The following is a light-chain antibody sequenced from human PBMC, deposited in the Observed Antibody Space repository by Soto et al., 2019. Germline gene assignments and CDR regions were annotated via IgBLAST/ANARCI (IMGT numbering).Light chain of an antibody. V-gene: IGKV3-20*01. CDR3: QQYGSSPYT. CDR2: GAS. CDR1: QSVSSSY. Sequence: EIVLTPSPGTLSLSPGERATLSCRASQSVSSSYLAWYQQKPGQAPRLLIYGASSRATGIPDRFSGSGSGTDFTLTISRLEPEDFAVYYCQQYGSSPYTFGQGTK. J-gene: IGKJ2*01.